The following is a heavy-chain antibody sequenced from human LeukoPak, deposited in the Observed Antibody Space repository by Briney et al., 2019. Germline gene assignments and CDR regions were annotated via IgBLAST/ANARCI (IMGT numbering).Heavy chain of an antibody. CDR1: GGTFSSYA. Sequence: GASVKVSCKASGGTFSSYAISWVRQAPGQGLEWMGGIIPIFGTANYAQKFQGRVTITADESTSTAYMELSSLRSEDTAAYYCASSSGYYSNDAFDIWGQGTMVTVSS. CDR2: IIPIFGTA. CDR3: ASSSGYYSNDAFDI. D-gene: IGHD3-3*01. V-gene: IGHV1-69*13. J-gene: IGHJ3*02.